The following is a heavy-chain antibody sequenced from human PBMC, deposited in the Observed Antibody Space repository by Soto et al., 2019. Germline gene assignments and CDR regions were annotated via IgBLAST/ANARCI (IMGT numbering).Heavy chain of an antibody. Sequence: QITLKESGPTLVKPTQTLTLTCTFSGCSFSTSAVGVGWIRQPPGKALEWLALIYWDDDKRYSPSLKSRLTITKDTSRNQVVGTLTNMDPVDTATYYCAHVYWAASGTRYYFDYWGQGTLVTVSS. CDR1: GCSFSTSAVG. D-gene: IGHD1-26*01. J-gene: IGHJ4*02. CDR3: AHVYWAASGTRYYFDY. CDR2: IYWDDDK. V-gene: IGHV2-5*02.